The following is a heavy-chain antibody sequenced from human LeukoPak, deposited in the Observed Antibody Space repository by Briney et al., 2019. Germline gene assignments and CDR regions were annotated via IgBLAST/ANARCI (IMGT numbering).Heavy chain of an antibody. Sequence: GGSLRLSCAASGFTFSSYAMSWVRQAPGKGLEWVSAISGSGGSTYYADSAKGRFTISRDNSKNTLYLQMNSLRAEDTAVYYCAKSASLGYCSGGSCYFDYWGQGTLVTVSS. J-gene: IGHJ4*02. CDR3: AKSASLGYCSGGSCYFDY. CDR1: GFTFSSYA. CDR2: ISGSGGST. V-gene: IGHV3-23*01. D-gene: IGHD2-15*01.